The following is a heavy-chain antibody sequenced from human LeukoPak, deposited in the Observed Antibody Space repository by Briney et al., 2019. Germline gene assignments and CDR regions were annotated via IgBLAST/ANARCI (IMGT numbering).Heavy chain of an antibody. Sequence: SETLSLTCTVSGGSISSYYWSWIRQPPGKGLEWIGYIYYSGSTNYNPSLKSRVTISVDTSKNQFSLKLSSVTAADTAVYYCATRHVGVASKTTVVTPSDWYFDLWGRGTLVTVSS. CDR3: ATRHVGVASKTTVVTPSDWYFDL. V-gene: IGHV4-59*08. D-gene: IGHD4-23*01. CDR1: GGSISSYY. J-gene: IGHJ2*01. CDR2: IYYSGST.